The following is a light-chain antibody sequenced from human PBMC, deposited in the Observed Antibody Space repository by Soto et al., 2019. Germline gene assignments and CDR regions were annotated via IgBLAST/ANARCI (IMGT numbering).Light chain of an antibody. J-gene: IGKJ2*01. V-gene: IGKV3-20*01. CDR2: GAS. CDR3: QQYGSSPST. Sequence: EIVLTQSPGTLSLSPGERATLSCRASQSVSSSYLVWYQQKPGQAPRLLIYGASSRATGIPDRFSGSGSGTDFTLTISRLEPGDFAVYYCQQYGSSPSTFGEGTKVEIK. CDR1: QSVSSSY.